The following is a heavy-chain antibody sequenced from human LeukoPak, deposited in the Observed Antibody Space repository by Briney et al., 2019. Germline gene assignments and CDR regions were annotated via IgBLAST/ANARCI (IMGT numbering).Heavy chain of an antibody. CDR2: ISGSGGST. D-gene: IGHD2-2*01. J-gene: IGHJ4*02. V-gene: IGHV3-23*01. CDR3: ASTATVVVPAAIRY. CDR1: VFTFSIYA. Sequence: GGSLRLSCAASVFTFSIYAMSWVPQAPGKGLEWVSAISGSGGSTYYADSVKGRFTISRDNSKNTLYLQMNSLRAEDTAVYYCASTATVVVPAAIRYWGQGTMVTVSS.